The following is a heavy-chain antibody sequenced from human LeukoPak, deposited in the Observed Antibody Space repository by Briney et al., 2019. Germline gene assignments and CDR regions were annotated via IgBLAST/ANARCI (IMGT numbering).Heavy chain of an antibody. CDR3: AREDWNDWDYYYGMDV. Sequence: SVKVSCKASGYTFTSYGISWVRQAPGQGLEWMGGIIPIFGTANYAQKFQGRVTITADKSTSTAYMELSSLRSEDTAVYYCAREDWNDWDYYYGMDVWGKGTTVTVSS. D-gene: IGHD1-1*01. CDR1: GYTFTSYG. V-gene: IGHV1-69*06. CDR2: IIPIFGTA. J-gene: IGHJ6*04.